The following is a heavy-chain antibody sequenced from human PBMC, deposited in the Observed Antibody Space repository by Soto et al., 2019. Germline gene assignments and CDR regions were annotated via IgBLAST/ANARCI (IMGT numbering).Heavy chain of an antibody. D-gene: IGHD3-10*01. CDR1: GGSFIGYY. Sequence: SETLSLTCAVYGGSFIGYYWIFIRHPALKWLEWIGEINHSGSTNYNPSLKSRVTISVDTSKNQFSLKLSSVTAADTAVYYCARFTMVRGRPYYYYGMDVWGQGTTVTVSS. J-gene: IGHJ6*02. CDR2: INHSGST. V-gene: IGHV4-34*01. CDR3: ARFTMVRGRPYYYYGMDV.